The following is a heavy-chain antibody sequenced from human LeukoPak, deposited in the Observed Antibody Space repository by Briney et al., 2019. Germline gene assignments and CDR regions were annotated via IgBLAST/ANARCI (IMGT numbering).Heavy chain of an antibody. CDR2: ISWNSGTI. J-gene: IGHJ4*02. D-gene: IGHD6-19*01. CDR3: AKDNRRHYTSGPNPDSLH. Sequence: GGSLGLSCAGSGFIFNNYAMHWVRQPPGKGLEWVSGISWNSGTIDYADSVRGRFTISRDNAKNSLYLQMDSLRVEDTAFYYCAKDNRRHYTSGPNPDSLHWGQGALVTVSS. V-gene: IGHV3-9*01. CDR1: GFIFNNYA.